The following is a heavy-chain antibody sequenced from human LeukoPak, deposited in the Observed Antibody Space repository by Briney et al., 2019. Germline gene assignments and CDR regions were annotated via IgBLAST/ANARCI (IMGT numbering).Heavy chain of an antibody. Sequence: GGSLRLSCAASGFTFSSAWMSWVRQAPGKGLEWVGRIKSNTDGGTADYAAPVKGRFTISRDDSKNTLYLQMNSLRADDTAVYYCAKDLDYTTYGYYFDYWGQGTLVTVSS. CDR3: AKDLDYTTYGYYFDY. CDR1: GFTFSSAW. J-gene: IGHJ4*02. CDR2: IKSNTDGGTA. D-gene: IGHD4-11*01. V-gene: IGHV3-15*01.